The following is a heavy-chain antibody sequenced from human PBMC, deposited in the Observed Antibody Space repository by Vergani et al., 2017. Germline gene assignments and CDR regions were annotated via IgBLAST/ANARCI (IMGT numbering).Heavy chain of an antibody. Sequence: QVQLQESGPGLVKPSQTLSLTCTVSGGSISSGGYYWSWIRQHPGKGLEWIGYIYYSGSTYYNPSLKRRVTISVDTSKNQFYLKLSSVTAADTAVDYCAREGYSSGYYYWFAPWGQGTLVTVSS. CDR1: GGSISSGGYY. V-gene: IGHV4-31*03. D-gene: IGHD3-22*01. CDR3: AREGYSSGYYYWFAP. J-gene: IGHJ5*02. CDR2: IYYSGST.